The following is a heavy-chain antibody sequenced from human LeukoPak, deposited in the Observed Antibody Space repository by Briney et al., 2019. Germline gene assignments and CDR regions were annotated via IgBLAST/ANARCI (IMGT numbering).Heavy chain of an antibody. J-gene: IGHJ4*02. Sequence: SESLSLTCTVSGGSISSSSYYWGWIRQPPGKGLEWIGSIYYSGSTYYNPSLKSRVTISVDTSKNQFSLKLSSVTAADTAVYYCANGIAAAGLGRYWGQGTLVTVSS. CDR2: IYYSGST. D-gene: IGHD6-13*01. CDR3: ANGIAAAGLGRY. CDR1: GGSISSSSYY. V-gene: IGHV4-39*01.